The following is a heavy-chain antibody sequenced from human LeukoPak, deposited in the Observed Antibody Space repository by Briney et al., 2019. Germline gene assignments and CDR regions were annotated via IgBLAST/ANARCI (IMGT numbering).Heavy chain of an antibody. Sequence: ASVKVSCKVSGYTFTDYYMHWVQQAPGKGLEWMGLVDPEDGETIYAEKFYGRVSITAHTSTGTAYMELSSVRAEDTAVYYCATDPRRLEWLLSGDDAFDIWGQGTMVTVSS. CDR1: GYTFTDYY. CDR3: ATDPRRLEWLLSGDDAFDI. J-gene: IGHJ3*02. V-gene: IGHV1-69-2*01. CDR2: VDPEDGET. D-gene: IGHD3-3*01.